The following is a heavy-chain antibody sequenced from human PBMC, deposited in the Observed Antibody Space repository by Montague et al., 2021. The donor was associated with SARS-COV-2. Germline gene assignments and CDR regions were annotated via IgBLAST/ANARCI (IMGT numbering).Heavy chain of an antibody. J-gene: IGHJ4*02. CDR1: GGSISSYY. Sequence: SETLSLTCTVSGGSISSYYWSWIRQPPGKGLGWIGYIYYSGGTNYNPSLKSRVTISVDTCKDQFSLKLSSVTAADTAVYYCARGFDYWGQGTLVTVSS. V-gene: IGHV4-59*01. CDR3: ARGFDY. CDR2: IYYSGGT.